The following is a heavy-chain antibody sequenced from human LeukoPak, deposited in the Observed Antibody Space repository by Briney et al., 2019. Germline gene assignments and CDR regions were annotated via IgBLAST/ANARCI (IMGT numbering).Heavy chain of an antibody. J-gene: IGHJ4*02. CDR2: ISYDGSNK. CDR3: ARFASSTYVTQTGPPDY. D-gene: IGHD1-1*01. CDR1: GFTFSSYG. V-gene: IGHV3-30*03. Sequence: PGGSLRLSCAASGFTFSSYGMHWVRQAPGKGLEWVAVISYDGSNKYYADSVKGRFTISRDNSKNTLYLQMNSLRAEDTAVYYCARFASSTYVTQTGPPDYWGQGTLVTVSS.